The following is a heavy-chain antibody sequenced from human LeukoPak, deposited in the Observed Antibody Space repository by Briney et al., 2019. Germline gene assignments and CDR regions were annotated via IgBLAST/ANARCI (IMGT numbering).Heavy chain of an antibody. V-gene: IGHV4-4*07. D-gene: IGHD3-9*01. CDR2: IYTSGST. Sequence: SETLSLTCTVSGDSIGSYYWSWIRRPAGKGLEWIGRIYTSGSTNYNPSLKSRVTMSVDTSKNQFSLKLNSVTAADTAVYYCARAPAGYDILTGYEYWGQGTLVTVSS. CDR3: ARAPAGYDILTGYEY. CDR1: GDSIGSYY. J-gene: IGHJ4*02.